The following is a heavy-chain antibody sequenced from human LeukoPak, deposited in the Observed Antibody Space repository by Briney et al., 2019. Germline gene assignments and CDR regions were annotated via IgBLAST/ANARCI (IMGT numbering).Heavy chain of an antibody. CDR1: GGSFSGYY. V-gene: IGHV4-34*01. J-gene: IGHJ6*02. Sequence: SETLSLTCAVYGGSFSGYYWSWIRQPPGKGLEWIGEINHSGSTNYNPSLKSRVTISVDTSKNQFSLKLSSVTAADTAVYYCARGATIFGVASYGMDVWGQGTTVTVSS. CDR3: ARGATIFGVASYGMDV. CDR2: INHSGST. D-gene: IGHD3-3*01.